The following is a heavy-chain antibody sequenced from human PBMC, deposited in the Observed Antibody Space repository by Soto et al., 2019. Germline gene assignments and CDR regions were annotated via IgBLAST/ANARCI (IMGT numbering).Heavy chain of an antibody. D-gene: IGHD3-22*01. CDR3: ARDRGLYYYDSSGYYSLKYYYYYYGMDV. Sequence: SVKVSCKASGGTFSSYAISWVRQAPGQGLEWMGGIIPIFGTANYAQKFQGRVTITADESTSSAYMELSSLRSEDTAVYYCARDRGLYYYDSSGYYSLKYYYYYYGMDVWGQGTTVTVSS. J-gene: IGHJ6*02. CDR2: IIPIFGTA. V-gene: IGHV1-69*13. CDR1: GGTFSSYA.